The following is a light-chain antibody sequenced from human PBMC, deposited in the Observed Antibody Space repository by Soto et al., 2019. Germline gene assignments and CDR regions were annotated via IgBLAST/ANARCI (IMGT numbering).Light chain of an antibody. J-gene: IGLJ3*02. CDR1: SSDVGDYNY. CDR3: SSFRRSNPLGV. CDR2: EVS. Sequence: QSALTQPASVSGSPGQSITISCTGTSSDVGDYNYVSWYQQHPGKAPKLMIYEVSNRPSGVSNRFSGSKSGNTASLTISGLRAEDEADYYCSSFRRSNPLGVFGGGTKLTVL. V-gene: IGLV2-14*01.